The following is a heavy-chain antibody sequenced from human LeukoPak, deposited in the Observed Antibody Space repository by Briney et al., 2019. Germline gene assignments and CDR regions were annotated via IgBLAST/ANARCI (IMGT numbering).Heavy chain of an antibody. CDR2: INPSGGST. D-gene: IGHD5-18*01. CDR3: ARRVVYGYLGYYYYGMDV. CDR1: GYTFTSYY. J-gene: IGHJ6*02. Sequence: ASVRVSCKASGYTFTSYYMHWVRQAPGQGLEWMGIINPSGGSTSYAQKFQGRVTMTRDTSTSTVYMELSSLRSEDTAVYYCARRVVYGYLGYYYYGMDVWGQGTTVTVSS. V-gene: IGHV1-46*01.